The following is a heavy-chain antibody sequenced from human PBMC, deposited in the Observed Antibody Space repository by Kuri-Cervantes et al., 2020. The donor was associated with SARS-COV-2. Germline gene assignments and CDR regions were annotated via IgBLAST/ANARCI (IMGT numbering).Heavy chain of an antibody. J-gene: IGHJ6*02. CDR1: GFTLSSYN. V-gene: IGHV3-23*01. D-gene: IGHD3-16*01. Sequence: LSLTCAASGFTLSSYNMNWVRQAPGKGLQWVSGISGSGGSTYYADSVEGRFTISRDNSKNIVYMQMNSLRAEDTAVYYCAETPFPWGEGSEMWGQGTTVTVSS. CDR2: ISGSGGST. CDR3: AETPFPWGEGSEM.